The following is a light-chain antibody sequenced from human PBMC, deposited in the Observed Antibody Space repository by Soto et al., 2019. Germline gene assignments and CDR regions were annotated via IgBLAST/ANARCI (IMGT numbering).Light chain of an antibody. J-gene: IGLJ1*01. Sequence: QSVLAQPRSVSGSPGQSVAISCTGTSNDIGGYNYVSWYQQHPGKAPKVMIYDVNKRPSGVPDRFSGSKSGNTASLTISDLQAEDKADYYCCSNAGRPDVFGTGTKVTVL. CDR2: DVN. CDR1: SNDIGGYNY. CDR3: CSNAGRPDV. V-gene: IGLV2-11*01.